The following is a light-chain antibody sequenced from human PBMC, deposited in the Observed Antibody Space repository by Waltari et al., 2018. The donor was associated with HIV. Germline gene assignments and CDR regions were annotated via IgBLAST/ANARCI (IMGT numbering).Light chain of an antibody. V-gene: IGLV2-11*01. CDR1: SSDVGGYNY. CDR2: DVN. Sequence: QSALTQPRPVSGSPGQSVTISCPGTSSDVGGYNYVSWYQQHPGKAPKLIIYDVNNRPSGVPDRFSGSKSGNTASPTISGLQAEDEADYYCCSYGGSYTSVFGGGTQLTVL. J-gene: IGLJ2*01. CDR3: CSYGGSYTSV.